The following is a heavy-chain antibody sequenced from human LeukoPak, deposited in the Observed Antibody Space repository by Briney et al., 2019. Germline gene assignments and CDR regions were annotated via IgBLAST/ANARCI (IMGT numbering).Heavy chain of an antibody. CDR3: ASLAGSYYYGSGSRWYDAFDI. J-gene: IGHJ3*02. CDR2: INPNSGGT. D-gene: IGHD3-10*01. CDR1: GYTFTGYY. V-gene: IGHV1-2*02. Sequence: GASVKVSCKASGYTFTGYYMHWVRQAPGQGLEWMGWINPNSGGTNYAQKFQGRVTMTRETSISTAYMELSRLRSDDTAVYYCASLAGSYYYGSGSRWYDAFDIWGQGTMVTVSS.